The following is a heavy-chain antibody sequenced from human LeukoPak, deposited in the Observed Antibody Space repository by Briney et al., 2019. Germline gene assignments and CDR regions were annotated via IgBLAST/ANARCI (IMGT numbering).Heavy chain of an antibody. J-gene: IGHJ5*02. CDR2: LRNDGRSK. CDR1: GFIFSNYD. V-gene: IGHV3-30*02. Sequence: GSLRLSCAASGFIFSNYDMHLVRQAPGKGLEWVASLRNDGRSKYYADSVKGRFTIPTHNSKNTLYLLMNSLRAEDTAVYYCARDLASTGTQGWFDPWGQGTLVTVSS. CDR3: ARDLASTGTQGWFDP. D-gene: IGHD6-13*01.